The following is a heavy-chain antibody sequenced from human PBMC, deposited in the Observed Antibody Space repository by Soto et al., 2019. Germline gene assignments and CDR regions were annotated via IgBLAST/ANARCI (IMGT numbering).Heavy chain of an antibody. CDR2: FDPEDGET. CDR1: GYTLTELS. D-gene: IGHD6-19*01. CDR3: AKLPRGSSGLYGSDGYFDY. Sequence: ASVKVSCKVSGYTLTELSMHWVRQAPGKGLEWMGGFDPEDGETIYAQKFQGRVTMTEDTSTDTAYMELSSLRSEDTAVYYCAKLPRGSSGLYGSDGYFDYWGQGTRLTVSS. J-gene: IGHJ4*02. V-gene: IGHV1-24*01.